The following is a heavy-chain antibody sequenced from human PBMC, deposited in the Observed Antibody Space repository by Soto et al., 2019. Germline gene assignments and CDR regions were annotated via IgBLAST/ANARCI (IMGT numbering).Heavy chain of an antibody. V-gene: IGHV4-59*01. CDR2: IYYSGST. CDR3: ARKQIRWFDP. J-gene: IGHJ5*02. D-gene: IGHD4-17*01. CDR1: GGSISSYY. Sequence: SETLSLTCTVSGGSISSYYWSWIRQPPGKGLEWIGYIYYSGSTNYNPSLKSRVTISVDTSKNQFSLKLSSVTAADTAVYYCARKQIRWFDPWGQGTLVTVSS.